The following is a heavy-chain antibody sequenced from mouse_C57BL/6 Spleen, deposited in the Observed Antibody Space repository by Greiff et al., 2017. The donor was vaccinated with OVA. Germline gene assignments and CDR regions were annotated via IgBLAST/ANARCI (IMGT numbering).Heavy chain of an antibody. D-gene: IGHD2-3*01. CDR3: ARDDDGYFEGAMDY. J-gene: IGHJ4*01. V-gene: IGHV3-6*01. CDR1: GYSITSGYY. CDR2: ISYDGSN. Sequence: DVKLQESGPGLVKPSQSLSLTCSVTGYSITSGYYWNWIRPFPGNHLEWVGFISYDGSNNYNPSLKNQISITLDTSKNQFFLKLNSVTTEDTATYYCARDDDGYFEGAMDYWGQGTSVTVSS.